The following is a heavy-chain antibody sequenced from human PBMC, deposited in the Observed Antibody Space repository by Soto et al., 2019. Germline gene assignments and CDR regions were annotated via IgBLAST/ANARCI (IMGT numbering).Heavy chain of an antibody. CDR1: GFTFSSYA. J-gene: IGHJ6*02. V-gene: IGHV3-64D*06. D-gene: IGHD6-13*01. CDR2: ISSNGGST. Sequence: PGGSLRLSCSASGFTFSSYAMHWVRQAPGKGLEYASAISSNGGSTYYADSVKGRFTISRDNSKNTLYLQMSSLRAEDTAVYYCVKGTGSSWSHYYYYGMDVWGQGTTVTVSS. CDR3: VKGTGSSWSHYYYYGMDV.